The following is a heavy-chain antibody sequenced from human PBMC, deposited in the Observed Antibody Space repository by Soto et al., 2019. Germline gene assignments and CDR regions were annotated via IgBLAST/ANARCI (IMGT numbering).Heavy chain of an antibody. J-gene: IGHJ6*02. CDR2: ISWNSGSI. CDR3: AKERSGTDYYFGMDV. D-gene: IGHD1-1*01. Sequence: GGSLRLSCAASGFSFDDYAMHWVRQAPGKGLEWVSTISWNSGSIGYADSVKGRFTISRDNAKNSLYLQMNSLRVEDTALYYCAKERSGTDYYFGMDVWGQGTTVTVSS. CDR1: GFSFDDYA. V-gene: IGHV3-9*01.